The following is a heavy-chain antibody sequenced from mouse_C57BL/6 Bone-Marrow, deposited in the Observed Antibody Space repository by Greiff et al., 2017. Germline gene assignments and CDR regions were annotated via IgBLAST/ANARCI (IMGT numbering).Heavy chain of an antibody. CDR3: ARDTAQASAWFAY. Sequence: QVQLKQPGAELVKPGASVKLSCKASGYTFTSYWMQWVKQRPGQGLEWIGEIDPSDSYTNYNQKFKGKATLTVDTSSSTAYMQLSSLTSEDSAVYYCARDTAQASAWFAYWGQGTLVTVSA. J-gene: IGHJ3*01. D-gene: IGHD3-2*02. CDR2: IDPSDSYT. CDR1: GYTFTSYW. V-gene: IGHV1-50*01.